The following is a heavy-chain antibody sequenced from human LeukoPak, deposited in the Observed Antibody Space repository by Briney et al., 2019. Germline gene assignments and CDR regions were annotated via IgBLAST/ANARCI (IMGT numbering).Heavy chain of an antibody. CDR3: ARDSRWFGELFHDY. D-gene: IGHD3-10*01. V-gene: IGHV4-59*12. J-gene: IGHJ4*02. Sequence: SETLSLTCTVSGGSISSYYWSWIRQPPGKGLEWIGYIYYSGSTNYNPSLKSRVTISVDTSKNQFSLKLSSVTAADTAVYYCARDSRWFGELFHDYWGQGTLVTVSS. CDR2: IYYSGST. CDR1: GGSISSYY.